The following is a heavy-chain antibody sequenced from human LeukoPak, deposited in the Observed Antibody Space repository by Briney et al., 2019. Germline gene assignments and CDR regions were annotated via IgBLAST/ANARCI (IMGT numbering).Heavy chain of an antibody. CDR3: AKEGRLAAAGTIED. D-gene: IGHD6-13*01. J-gene: IGHJ4*02. Sequence: GGSLRLSCAASGFTFDDYTMHWVRQAPGKGLEWPSSINWNGGTTYYADSMKGRFTISRDNNKNSLYLQMNSLRIEDTALYFCAKEGRLAAAGTIEDWGQGTLVTVSS. V-gene: IGHV3-43*01. CDR1: GFTFDDYT. CDR2: INWNGGTT.